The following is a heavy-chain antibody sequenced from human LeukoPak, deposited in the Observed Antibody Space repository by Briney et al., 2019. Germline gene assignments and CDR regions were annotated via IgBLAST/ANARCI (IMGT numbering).Heavy chain of an antibody. D-gene: IGHD3-3*01. CDR3: ARKALGFWSGYCDY. CDR2: ISSNGGST. V-gene: IGHV3-64*01. Sequence: PGGSLRLSCAASGFTFSNHAMHWVRQAPGKGLEDVSAISSNGGSTYYANSVKGRFTISRDNSKNTLYLQMGSLRAEDMAVYYCARKALGFWSGYCDYWGQGTLVTVSS. J-gene: IGHJ4*02. CDR1: GFTFSNHA.